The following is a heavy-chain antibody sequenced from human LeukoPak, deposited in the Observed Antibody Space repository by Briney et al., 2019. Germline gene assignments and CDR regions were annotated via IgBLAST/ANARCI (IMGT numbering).Heavy chain of an antibody. D-gene: IGHD3-3*01. J-gene: IGHJ4*02. CDR3: ARAFGVVMVYFDY. Sequence: SVKVSCKASGGTFSSYAISWVRQAPGQGLEWMGGIIPIFGTANYAQKFQGRVTITADESTSTAYMELSSLGSEDTAVYYCARAFGVVMVYFDYWGQGTLVTVSS. CDR2: IIPIFGTA. V-gene: IGHV1-69*13. CDR1: GGTFSSYA.